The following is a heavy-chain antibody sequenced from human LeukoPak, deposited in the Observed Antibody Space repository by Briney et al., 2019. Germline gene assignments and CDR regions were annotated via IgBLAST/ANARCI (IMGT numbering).Heavy chain of an antibody. CDR2: IYSGGST. Sequence: PGGSLRLSCAASGFTVSSYHMTWVRQAPGKGLEWVSVIYSGGSTSYADSLKGRLTISRDNSKNTLYLQMNSLRAEDTAVYYCARLAYTYAYFDYWGQGTLVTVSS. J-gene: IGHJ4*02. D-gene: IGHD5-18*01. V-gene: IGHV3-53*01. CDR1: GFTVSSYH. CDR3: ARLAYTYAYFDY.